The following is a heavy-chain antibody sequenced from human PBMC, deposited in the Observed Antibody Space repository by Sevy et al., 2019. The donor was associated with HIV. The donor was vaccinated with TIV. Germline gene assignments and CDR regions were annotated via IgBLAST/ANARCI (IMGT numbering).Heavy chain of an antibody. Sequence: GGSLRLSCAGSGFNFGDYNMDWVRQAPGKGLEWVSFINIGSSTIYYADCVKGRFNSTRDNAKNSLYLQMNSVRDEDTAVYYRVRVPGRPYYYGMDVWGQGTTVTVSS. CDR2: INIGSSTI. CDR1: GFNFGDYN. V-gene: IGHV3-48*02. J-gene: IGHJ6*02. CDR3: VRVPGRPYYYGMDV.